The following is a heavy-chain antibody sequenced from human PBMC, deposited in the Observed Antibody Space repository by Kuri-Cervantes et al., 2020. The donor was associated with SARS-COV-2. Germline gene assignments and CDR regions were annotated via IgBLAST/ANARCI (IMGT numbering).Heavy chain of an antibody. CDR2: ISSSGSTI. J-gene: IGHJ6*02. D-gene: IGHD3-22*01. CDR1: GFTFSSYA. V-gene: IGHV3-48*03. CDR3: AREGYYEPTDMDV. Sequence: GGSLRLSCAASGFTFSSYAMSWVRQAPGKGLEWVSYISSSGSTIYCADSVKGRFTISRDNAKNSLYLQMNSLRAEDTAVYYCAREGYYEPTDMDVWGQGTTVTVSS.